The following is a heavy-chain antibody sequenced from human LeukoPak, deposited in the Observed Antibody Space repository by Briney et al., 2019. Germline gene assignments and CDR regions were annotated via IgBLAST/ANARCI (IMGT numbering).Heavy chain of an antibody. Sequence: GESLKISCKGSGYSFTTYWIGWVRQMPGKGLKWMGTIYPGDSDTRYSPSFQGQVTISADKSISTAYLQWSSLKASDTAMYYCARPRGDSSGWYYYFDYWGQGTLVTVSS. CDR1: GYSFTTYW. V-gene: IGHV5-51*01. CDR3: ARPRGDSSGWYYYFDY. CDR2: IYPGDSDT. J-gene: IGHJ4*02. D-gene: IGHD6-19*01.